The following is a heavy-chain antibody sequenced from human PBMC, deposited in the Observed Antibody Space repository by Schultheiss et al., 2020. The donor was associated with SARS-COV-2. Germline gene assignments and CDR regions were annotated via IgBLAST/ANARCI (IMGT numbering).Heavy chain of an antibody. J-gene: IGHJ4*02. CDR3: TRLLYYYDTSTGGFDY. V-gene: IGHV3-73*01. CDR2: IRSKANSYAT. CDR1: GFTFSGSA. D-gene: IGHD3-22*01. Sequence: GGSLRLSCAAFGFTFSGSAMHWVRQASGKGLEWVGRIRSKANSYATAYAASVKGRFTISRDDSKNTAYLQMNSLKTEDTAVYYCTRLLYYYDTSTGGFDYWGQGTLVTVSS.